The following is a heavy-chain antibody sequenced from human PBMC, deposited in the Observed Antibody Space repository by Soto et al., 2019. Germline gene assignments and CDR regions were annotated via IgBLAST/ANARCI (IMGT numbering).Heavy chain of an antibody. CDR2: IYYSGST. Sequence: SETLSLTCTVSGGSISSSSYYWGWIRQPPGKGLEWIGSIYYSGSTYYNPSLKSRVTISVDTSKNQFSLKLSSVTAADTAVYYCARRGGGKRGNILVDYWGQGTLVTVSS. D-gene: IGHD2-15*01. CDR1: GGSISSSSYY. CDR3: ARRGGGKRGNILVDY. J-gene: IGHJ4*02. V-gene: IGHV4-39*01.